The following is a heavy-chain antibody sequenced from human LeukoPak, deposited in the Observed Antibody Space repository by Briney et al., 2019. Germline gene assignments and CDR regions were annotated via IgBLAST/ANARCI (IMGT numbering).Heavy chain of an antibody. J-gene: IGHJ5*02. V-gene: IGHV1-18*01. CDR2: ISAYDGNT. CDR3: ARDKVIASAGTPNWFDL. Sequence: ASVKVSCKASGYSFNRYGISWVRQAPGQGLEWMGWISAYDGNTNYLQRFQGRVTMTIDTSTSTAYMELRSLRSDDTAVYYCARDKVIASAGTPNWFDLWGQGTLVTVSS. CDR1: GYSFNRYG. D-gene: IGHD6-13*01.